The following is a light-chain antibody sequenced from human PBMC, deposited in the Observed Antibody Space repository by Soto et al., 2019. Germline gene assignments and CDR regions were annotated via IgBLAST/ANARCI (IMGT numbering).Light chain of an antibody. V-gene: IGKV1-5*03. CDR3: QQYERYPLT. Sequence: DIQMTQSPSTLSASVGDRVIITCRASQGVSGWLAWYRQKPGKAPELLIYSASTLETGVPSRFSGSGSGTDFTPTVSSLQREDFATYYCQQYERYPLTFGGGTKVEIK. CDR1: QGVSGW. J-gene: IGKJ4*01. CDR2: SAS.